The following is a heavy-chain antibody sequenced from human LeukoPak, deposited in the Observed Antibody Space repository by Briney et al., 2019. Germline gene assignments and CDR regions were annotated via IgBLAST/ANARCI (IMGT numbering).Heavy chain of an antibody. Sequence: GGSLRLSCAASGFTFSDYAMNWVRQAPGKGLEWVSYISSSSSTIYYADSVKGRFTISRDNAKNSLYLQMNSLRAEDTAVYYCARDQMDILTGTYGMDVWGQGTTVTVSS. J-gene: IGHJ6*02. CDR3: ARDQMDILTGTYGMDV. D-gene: IGHD3-9*01. CDR1: GFTFSDYA. CDR2: ISSSSSTI. V-gene: IGHV3-48*04.